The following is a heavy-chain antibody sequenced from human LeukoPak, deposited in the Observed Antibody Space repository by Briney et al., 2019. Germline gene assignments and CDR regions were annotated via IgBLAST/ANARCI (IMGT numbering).Heavy chain of an antibody. Sequence: PSETLSLTCTVSGGSISSYYWSWIRQPAGKGLEWIGRIYSSGSTNYNPSLKSRVTMSVDTSKNLFSLKLSSVTAADTAVYYCARGMYYYDSSGYYYFFDYWGQGTLVTVSS. J-gene: IGHJ4*02. D-gene: IGHD3-22*01. CDR1: GGSISSYY. CDR2: IYSSGST. CDR3: ARGMYYYDSSGYYYFFDY. V-gene: IGHV4-4*07.